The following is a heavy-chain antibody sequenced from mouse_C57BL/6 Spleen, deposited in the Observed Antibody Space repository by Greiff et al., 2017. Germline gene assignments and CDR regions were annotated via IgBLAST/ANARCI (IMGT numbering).Heavy chain of an antibody. Sequence: VKVVESGPGLVAPSQSLSITCTVSGFSLTSYAISWVRQPPGKGLEWLGVIWTGGGTNYNSALKSRLSISKDNSKSQVFLKMNSLQTDDTARYYCARTYYYGSSVWFAYWGQGTLVTVSA. CDR2: IWTGGGT. CDR1: GFSLTSYA. CDR3: ARTYYYGSSVWFAY. V-gene: IGHV2-9-1*01. J-gene: IGHJ3*01. D-gene: IGHD1-1*01.